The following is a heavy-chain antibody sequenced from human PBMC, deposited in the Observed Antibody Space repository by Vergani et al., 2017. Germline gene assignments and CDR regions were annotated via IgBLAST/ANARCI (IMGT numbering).Heavy chain of an antibody. D-gene: IGHD6-13*01. Sequence: QVQLQESGPGLVKPSKTLSLTCTVSGGSISSYYWSWIRQPAGKGLEWIGRIYTSGSTNYNPSLKSRVTMSVDTSKNQFSLKLSSVTAADTAVYYCARGAKQQLAGFYFDLWGRGTLVTVSS. V-gene: IGHV4-4*07. CDR3: ARGAKQQLAGFYFDL. CDR2: IYTSGST. CDR1: GGSISSYY. J-gene: IGHJ2*01.